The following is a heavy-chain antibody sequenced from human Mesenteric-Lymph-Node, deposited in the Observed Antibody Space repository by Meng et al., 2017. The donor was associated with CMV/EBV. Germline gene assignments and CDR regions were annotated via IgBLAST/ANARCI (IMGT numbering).Heavy chain of an antibody. Sequence: LRRQWSGPRLGKPSETLSLKCTVAGGSLSSSWHYWGWIRQPPGKGLEWIGSIFYSGSAHYNPALESRVTISIDKSKNEFFLNLGSVTAADTAMYFCARDTLTYSYGPGWIDPWGQGTLVTVSS. D-gene: IGHD3-10*01. J-gene: IGHJ5*02. CDR2: IFYSGSA. CDR3: ARDTLTYSYGPGWIDP. V-gene: IGHV4-39*02. CDR1: GGSLSSSWHY.